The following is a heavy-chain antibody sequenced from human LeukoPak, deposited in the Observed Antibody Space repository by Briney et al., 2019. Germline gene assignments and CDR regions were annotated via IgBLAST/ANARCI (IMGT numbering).Heavy chain of an antibody. D-gene: IGHD3-22*01. Sequence: GGSLRLSCAASGFTFSSYAMSWVRQAPGKGLEWVLGISGSGDNTYYADSVKGRFTISRDNSKNTLYVQVNSLGTEDTAAYYCAKGSYYDSSGSFYFDYWGQGALVTVSS. J-gene: IGHJ4*02. V-gene: IGHV3-23*01. CDR1: GFTFSSYA. CDR2: ISGSGDNT. CDR3: AKGSYYDSSGSFYFDY.